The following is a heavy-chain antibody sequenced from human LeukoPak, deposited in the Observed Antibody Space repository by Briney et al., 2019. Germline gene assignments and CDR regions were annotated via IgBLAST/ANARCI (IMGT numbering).Heavy chain of an antibody. J-gene: IGHJ4*02. CDR2: INAGNGNT. D-gene: IGHD5-24*01. CDR3: ARGWLQFTLGY. V-gene: IGHV1-3*01. Sequence: GAPVKVSCKASGYTFTSYAMHWVRQAPGQGLEWMGWINAGNGNTKYSQKFQGRVTITRDTSASTAYMELSSLRSEDTAVYYCARGWLQFTLGYWGQGTLVTVSS. CDR1: GYTFTSYA.